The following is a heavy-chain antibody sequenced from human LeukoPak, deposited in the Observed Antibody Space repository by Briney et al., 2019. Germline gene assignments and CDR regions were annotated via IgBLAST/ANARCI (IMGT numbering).Heavy chain of an antibody. CDR1: GGSFRGYY. CDR3: GRHQPGTYYRYMGV. V-gene: IGHV4-34*01. Sequence: PSETLSLTCAVYGGSFRGYYWSWIRQPPGKGLEWIGEINHSGRTNYKSSLKSRVTISIDTSKNQFLLKLNSVTAADTAVYYCGRHQPGTYYRYMGVWGTGTTVTMSS. J-gene: IGHJ6*03. CDR2: INHSGRT. D-gene: IGHD3-10*01.